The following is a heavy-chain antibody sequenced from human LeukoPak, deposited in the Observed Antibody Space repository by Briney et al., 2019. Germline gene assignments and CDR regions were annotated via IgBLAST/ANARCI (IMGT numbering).Heavy chain of an antibody. V-gene: IGHV4-39*01. CDR1: GGSISSSSAY. J-gene: IGHJ4*02. Sequence: TPSETLSLTCTVSGGSISSSSAYWGWIRQPPGKGLEWIGSIYYNKNTYYNPSLKSRVTISADTSKNQFSLTLGSVSATDTAVYYCVSPRGFSYGYFDYWGQGTLVTVSS. D-gene: IGHD5-18*01. CDR3: VSPRGFSYGYFDY. CDR2: IYYNKNT.